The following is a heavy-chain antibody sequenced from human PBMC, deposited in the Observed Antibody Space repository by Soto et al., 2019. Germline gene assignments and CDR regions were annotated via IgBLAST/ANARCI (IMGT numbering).Heavy chain of an antibody. CDR2: IIPIFGTA. CDR3: ASWGTLVGATQPFDY. CDR1: GGTFSSYA. J-gene: IGHJ4*02. Sequence: ASVKVSCKASGGTFSSYAISWVRQAPGQGLEWMGGIIPIFGTANYAQKFQGRVTITADESTSTAYMELSSLRSEDTAAYYCASWGTLVGATQPFDYWGQGTLVTVSS. D-gene: IGHD1-26*01. V-gene: IGHV1-69*13.